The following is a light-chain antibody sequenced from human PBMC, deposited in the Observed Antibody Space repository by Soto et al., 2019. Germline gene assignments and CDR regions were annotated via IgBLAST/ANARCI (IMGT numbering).Light chain of an antibody. CDR2: GIF. CDR1: QTVKSDY. V-gene: IGKV3-20*01. CDR3: QHYDGSPRT. Sequence: ETVLMQSPGTVSLSPGERATLSCTTSQTVKSDYLAWYQQKPGQAPRLLIYGIFHRAAGIPDRFSGSGSGTFFTLTISGLEPDDSAVYYCQHYDGSPRTFGQGTKLEI. J-gene: IGKJ2*01.